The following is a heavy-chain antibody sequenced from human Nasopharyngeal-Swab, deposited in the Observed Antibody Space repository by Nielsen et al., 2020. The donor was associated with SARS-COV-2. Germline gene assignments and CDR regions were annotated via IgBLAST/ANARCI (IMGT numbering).Heavy chain of an antibody. CDR1: GFTFNSYS. V-gene: IGHV3-21*01. Sequence: GGSLRLSCAASGFTFNSYSMNWVRQAPGKGLEWVSSISGSSSRIYYADSVKGRFTISRDYAKNSLYLQMNSLRAEETAVYYCARDYYDSSGEEEYGVYFDYWGQGTLVTVSS. CDR2: ISGSSSRI. J-gene: IGHJ4*02. CDR3: ARDYYDSSGEEEYGVYFDY. D-gene: IGHD3-22*01.